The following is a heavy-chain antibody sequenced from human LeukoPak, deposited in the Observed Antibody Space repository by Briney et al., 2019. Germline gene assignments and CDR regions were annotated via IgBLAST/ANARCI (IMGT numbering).Heavy chain of an antibody. Sequence: GGSLRLSCAASGFTFSSYSMNWVRQAPGKGLEWVSSISSSSSSIYYADSVKGRFTISRDNAKNSLYLQMNSLRAEDTAVYYCAIAVGKFDYWGQGTLVTVSS. CDR2: ISSSSSSI. CDR1: GFTFSSYS. V-gene: IGHV3-21*01. J-gene: IGHJ4*02. CDR3: AIAVGKFDY.